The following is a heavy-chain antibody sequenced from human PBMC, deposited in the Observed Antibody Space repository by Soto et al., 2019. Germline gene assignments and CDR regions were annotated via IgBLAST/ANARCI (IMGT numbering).Heavy chain of an antibody. J-gene: IGHJ4*02. V-gene: IGHV3-30-3*01. CDR1: GFTFSSYA. D-gene: IGHD3-10*01. CDR2: ISYDGSNK. CDR3: ATASAV. Sequence: GGSLRLSCAASGFTFSSYAMHWVRQAPGKGLEWVAVISYDGSNKYYADSVKGRFTISRDNSKNTLYLQMNSLKIEDTALYYCATASAVWGQGALVTVSS.